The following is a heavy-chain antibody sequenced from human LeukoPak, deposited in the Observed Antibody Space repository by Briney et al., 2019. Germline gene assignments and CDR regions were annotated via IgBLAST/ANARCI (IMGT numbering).Heavy chain of an antibody. Sequence: SETLSLTCTVSGGSISSSSYYWGWIRQPPGKGLEWIGSIYYSRSTYYNPSLKSRVTISVDTSKNQFSLKLSSVTAADTAVYYCARVTRGLVVVSWYYYYYYMDVWGKGTTVTVSS. CDR3: ARVTRGLVVVSWYYYYYYMDV. CDR2: IYYSRST. D-gene: IGHD3-22*01. CDR1: GGSISSSSYY. J-gene: IGHJ6*03. V-gene: IGHV4-39*07.